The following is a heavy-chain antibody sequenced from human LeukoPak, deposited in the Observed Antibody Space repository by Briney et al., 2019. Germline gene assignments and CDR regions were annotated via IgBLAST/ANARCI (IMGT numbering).Heavy chain of an antibody. J-gene: IGHJ6*02. D-gene: IGHD3-10*01. CDR3: ARIAENGSGSPVSNYYYYGMDV. Sequence: GGSLRLSCAASGFTLSDYYMSWIRQAPGKGLEWVSYITSSGSTIYYADSVKGRFTISRDNAKNSLYLQMNSLRAEDTAVYYCARIAENGSGSPVSNYYYYGMDVWGQGTTVTVSS. CDR1: GFTLSDYY. CDR2: ITSSGSTI. V-gene: IGHV3-11*01.